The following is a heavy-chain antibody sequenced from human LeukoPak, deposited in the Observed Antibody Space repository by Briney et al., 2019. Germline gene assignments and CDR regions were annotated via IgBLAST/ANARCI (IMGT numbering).Heavy chain of an antibody. CDR3: ARDEDYGISPFDY. Sequence: SETLSLTCTVSGGSISSSSYYWGWIRQPPGKGLEWIGSIYYSGSTYYNPSLKSRVTISVDTSKNQFSLKLSSVTAADTAVYYCARDEDYGISPFDYWGQGTLVTVSS. CDR2: IYYSGST. J-gene: IGHJ4*02. CDR1: GGSISSSSYY. D-gene: IGHD4-17*01. V-gene: IGHV4-39*07.